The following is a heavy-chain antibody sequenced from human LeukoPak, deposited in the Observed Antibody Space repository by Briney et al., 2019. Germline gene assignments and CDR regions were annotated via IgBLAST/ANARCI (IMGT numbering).Heavy chain of an antibody. CDR2: IYYSGST. CDR3: ARLESAAVTTERSFDL. V-gene: IGHV4-59*01. J-gene: IGHJ2*01. CDR1: GGSISSYY. D-gene: IGHD4-17*01. Sequence: PSETLSLTCTVSGGSISSYYWSWIRQPPGKGLEWIGYIYYSGSTNYNPSLKSRVTISVDTSKNQFSLKLSSVTAADTAVYYCARLESAAVTTERSFDLWGHGTLVTVSS.